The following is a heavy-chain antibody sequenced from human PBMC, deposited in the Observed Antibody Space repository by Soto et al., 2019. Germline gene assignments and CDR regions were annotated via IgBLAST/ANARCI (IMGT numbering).Heavy chain of an antibody. Sequence: SETLSLTCAVYGGSFSGYYWSWIRQPPGKGLEWIGEINHSGSTNYNPSLKSRVTISVDTSKNQFSLKLSSVTAADTAVYYCARVDTAMVTYYYYYGMDVWGQGTTVTVSS. V-gene: IGHV4-34*01. CDR3: ARVDTAMVTYYYYYGMDV. D-gene: IGHD5-18*01. J-gene: IGHJ6*02. CDR1: GGSFSGYY. CDR2: INHSGST.